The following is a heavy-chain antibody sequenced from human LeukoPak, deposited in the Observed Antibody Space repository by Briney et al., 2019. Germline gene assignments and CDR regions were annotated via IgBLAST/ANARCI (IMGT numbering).Heavy chain of an antibody. D-gene: IGHD3-22*01. CDR1: GGTFSSYA. Sequence: ASVKVSCKASGGTFSSYAISWVRQAPGQGLEWMGRIIPILGIANYAQKFQGRVTITADKSTSTAYMELSSLRSEDTAVYYCARSYDSSGYYYSYYFDYWGQGTLVTVSS. CDR3: ARSYDSSGYYYSYYFDY. CDR2: IIPILGIA. J-gene: IGHJ4*02. V-gene: IGHV1-69*04.